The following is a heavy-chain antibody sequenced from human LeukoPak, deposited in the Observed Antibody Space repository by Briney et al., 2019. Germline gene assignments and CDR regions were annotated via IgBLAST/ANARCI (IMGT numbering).Heavy chain of an antibody. V-gene: IGHV3-21*01. J-gene: IGHJ4*02. D-gene: IGHD5-24*01. Sequence: GGSLRLSCAASGFTFSSYTMNWVRQAPGKGLEWISSISTSGNSMYHADSVKGRFTTSRDNARNSLYLQMNSLRAEDTAVYYCARVVRGDAYNYDYWGRGTLVTVSS. CDR1: GFTFSSYT. CDR2: ISTSGNSM. CDR3: ARVVRGDAYNYDY.